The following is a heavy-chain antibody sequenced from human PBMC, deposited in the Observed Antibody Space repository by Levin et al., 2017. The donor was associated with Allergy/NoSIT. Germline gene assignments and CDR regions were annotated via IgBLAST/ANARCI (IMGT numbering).Heavy chain of an antibody. Sequence: PSETLSLTCTVSGVSVSTYYWTWIRQSPGKGLEWIGSAYNSGSTTYNPSLKSRITISMDTSTNHLSLQVTSMTAADTAVYHCAGAKQWLAYDMWGQGTLVTVSS. V-gene: IGHV4-59*08. CDR2: AYNSGST. CDR3: AGAKQWLAYDM. CDR1: GVSVSTYY. J-gene: IGHJ3*02. D-gene: IGHD6-19*01.